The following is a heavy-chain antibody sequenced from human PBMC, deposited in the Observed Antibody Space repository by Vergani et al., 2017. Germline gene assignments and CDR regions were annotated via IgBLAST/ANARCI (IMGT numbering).Heavy chain of an antibody. CDR1: GFTFSSYW. D-gene: IGHD6-19*01. CDR2: IKQDGSEK. J-gene: IGHJ6*02. Sequence: EVQLVESGGGLVQPGGSLRLSCAASGFTFSSYWMSWVRQAPGKGLEWVANIKQDGSEKYYVDSVKGRFTISRDNAKNALYLQMNSLSAEDTAVYYCARNVVGSGWYYYYYYVMDVWGQGTTVTVSS. V-gene: IGHV3-7*03. CDR3: ARNVVGSGWYYYYYYVMDV.